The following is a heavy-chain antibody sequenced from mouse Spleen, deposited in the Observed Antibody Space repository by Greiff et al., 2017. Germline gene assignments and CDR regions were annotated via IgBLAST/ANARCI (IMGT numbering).Heavy chain of an antibody. Sequence: EVQGVESGGGLVKPGGSLKLSCAASGFTFSSYAMSWVRQTPEKRLEWVATISSGGSYTYYPDSVKGRFTISRDNAKNTLYLQMSSLRSEDTAMYYCARSKYDYDRGAMDYWGQGTSVTVSS. V-gene: IGHV5-9-3*01. J-gene: IGHJ4*01. CDR1: GFTFSSYA. CDR2: ISSGGSYT. D-gene: IGHD2-4*01. CDR3: ARSKYDYDRGAMDY.